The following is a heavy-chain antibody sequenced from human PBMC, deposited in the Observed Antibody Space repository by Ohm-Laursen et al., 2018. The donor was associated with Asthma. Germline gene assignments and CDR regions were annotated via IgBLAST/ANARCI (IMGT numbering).Heavy chain of an antibody. J-gene: IGHJ3*02. Sequence: SLRLSCAASGFTVSSNYMSWVRQAPGKGLEWVSVIYNGGSTYHADSVRGRFTISRDNSKITLYLQMNSLRGEDTAVYYCVRAHSGSYSYAFDIWGQGTVVTVSS. V-gene: IGHV3-53*01. CDR2: IYNGGST. D-gene: IGHD1-26*01. CDR1: GFTVSSNY. CDR3: VRAHSGSYSYAFDI.